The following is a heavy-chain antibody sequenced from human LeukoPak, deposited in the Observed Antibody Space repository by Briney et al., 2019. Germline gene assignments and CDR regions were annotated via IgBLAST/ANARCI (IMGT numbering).Heavy chain of an antibody. J-gene: IGHJ3*02. D-gene: IGHD3-3*01. V-gene: IGHV3-53*01. Sequence: GGSLRLSCAASGFTFSSYSMNWVRQAPGKGLEWVSLIYTTGGAHYADSVKGRFTISRDNSKNTLYLQMNNLRVEDTAVYYCAGRGDPEAFWTFDMRGQGTMVTVSS. CDR1: GFTFSSYS. CDR3: AGRGDPEAFWTFDM. CDR2: IYTTGGA.